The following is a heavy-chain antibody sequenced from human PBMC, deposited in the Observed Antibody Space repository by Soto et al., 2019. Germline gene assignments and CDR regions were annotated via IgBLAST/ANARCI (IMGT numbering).Heavy chain of an antibody. Sequence: WGSLILSCVASGFTLRTSGMHWVRQAPSKGLEWVAVISHDGSNQFYAESVKGRFTISRDNSKNMLYLQMNSLRADDSAVYFCAKDSSAAFDYWGQGTVVTVSS. V-gene: IGHV3-30*18. D-gene: IGHD6-25*01. J-gene: IGHJ4*02. CDR2: ISHDGSNQ. CDR1: GFTLRTSG. CDR3: AKDSSAAFDY.